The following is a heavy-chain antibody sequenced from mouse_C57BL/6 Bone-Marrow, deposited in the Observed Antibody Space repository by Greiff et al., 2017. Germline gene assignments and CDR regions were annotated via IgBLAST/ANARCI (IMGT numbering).Heavy chain of an antibody. V-gene: IGHV1-80*01. CDR3: AREAAQASYFDY. CDR1: GYAFSSYW. J-gene: IGHJ2*01. D-gene: IGHD3-2*02. CDR2: IYPGDGDT. Sequence: QVQLQQSGAALVKPWASVKISCKASGYAFSSYWMNWVKQRPGKGLEWIGQIYPGDGDTNYNGKFKGKATLTADNSSSTAYMQLSSLTSEDSAVYFCAREAAQASYFDYWGQGTTLTVSS.